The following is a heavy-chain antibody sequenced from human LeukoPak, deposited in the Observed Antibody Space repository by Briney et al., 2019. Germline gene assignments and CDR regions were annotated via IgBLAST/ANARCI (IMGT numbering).Heavy chain of an antibody. J-gene: IGHJ6*02. CDR2: IYYSGST. D-gene: IGHD2-2*02. Sequence: SETLSLTCTVSGGSISSSSYYWGWIRQPPGKGLEWIGSIYYSGSTYYNPSLKSRVTISVDTSKNQFSLKLSSVTAADTAVYYCARNHCSSTSCYTGIAYYYYGMDVWGQGATVTVSS. CDR3: ARNHCSSTSCYTGIAYYYYGMDV. V-gene: IGHV4-39*01. CDR1: GGSISSSSYY.